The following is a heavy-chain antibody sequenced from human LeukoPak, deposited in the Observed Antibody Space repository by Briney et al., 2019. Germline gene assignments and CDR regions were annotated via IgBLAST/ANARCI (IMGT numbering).Heavy chain of an antibody. D-gene: IGHD6-19*01. Sequence: SETLSLTCTVSGGSISSYYWSWIRQPPGKGLEWIGYIYYSGSTNYNPSLKSRVTISVDTSKNQFSLNLSSVTAADTAVYYCARADSYSSGWYGGLDYWGQGTLVTVSS. CDR3: ARADSYSSGWYGGLDY. CDR2: IYYSGST. V-gene: IGHV4-59*01. J-gene: IGHJ4*02. CDR1: GGSISSYY.